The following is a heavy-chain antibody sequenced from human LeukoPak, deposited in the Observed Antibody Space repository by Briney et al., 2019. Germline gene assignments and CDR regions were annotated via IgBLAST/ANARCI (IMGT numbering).Heavy chain of an antibody. V-gene: IGHV1-69*01. CDR2: IIPIFGTA. CDR3: ARDEDYYDSSGYV. Sequence: SVRVSCKASGGTFSSYAISWVRQAPGQGLEWMGGIIPIFGTANYAQKFQGRVTITADESTSTAYMELSSLRSEDTAVYYCARDEDYYDSSGYVWGQGTLVTVSS. CDR1: GGTFSSYA. D-gene: IGHD3-22*01. J-gene: IGHJ4*02.